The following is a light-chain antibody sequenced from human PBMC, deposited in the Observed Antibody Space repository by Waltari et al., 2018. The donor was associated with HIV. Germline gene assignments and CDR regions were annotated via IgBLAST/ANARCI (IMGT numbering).Light chain of an antibody. V-gene: IGLV1-47*01. CDR2: RDS. CDR1: SSNVGSKP. CDR3: VAWDDSLSGYV. Sequence: QSVLTQPPSASGTLGQRVTISCPGSSSNVGSKPVYWFQQVPGTTPKLLIYRDSQRRSGIPHRVSGSKSGASASLTISGRRSEDEADYYCVAWDDSLSGYVFGTGTRVSVL. J-gene: IGLJ1*01.